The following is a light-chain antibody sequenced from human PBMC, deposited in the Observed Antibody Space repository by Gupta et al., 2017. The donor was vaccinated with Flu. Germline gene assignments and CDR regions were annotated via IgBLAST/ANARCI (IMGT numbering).Light chain of an antibody. CDR2: GVS. CDR3: QQYREGPLT. CDR1: QSFTGN. J-gene: IGKJ4*01. V-gene: IGKV3-15*01. Sequence: EIVLTHSPATLSVSPGERVPLFCRASQSFTGNLAWYQQKRGQATRLLIAGVSTRATGVQARFSGSGSRTEFILTSSSLQSEDVAVYYCQQYREGPLTFGGGTRVEI.